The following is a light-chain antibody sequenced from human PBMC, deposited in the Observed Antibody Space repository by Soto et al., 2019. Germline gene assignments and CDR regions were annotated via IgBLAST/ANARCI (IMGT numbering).Light chain of an antibody. Sequence: EIVLTQSPATLSLSPGERATLSCRASQSVSSYLAWYQQTPGQAPRLLIYDASNRATGIPARFSGSGSGTAFTLTISSLEPEDFAVYYCQQRSNWPWTFGQGTKVEIK. CDR3: QQRSNWPWT. J-gene: IGKJ1*01. CDR2: DAS. CDR1: QSVSSY. V-gene: IGKV3-11*01.